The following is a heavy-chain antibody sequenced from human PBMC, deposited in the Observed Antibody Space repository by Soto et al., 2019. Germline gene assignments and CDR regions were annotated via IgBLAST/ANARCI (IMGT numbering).Heavy chain of an antibody. CDR1: GGSISSGDYY. D-gene: IGHD3-9*01. V-gene: IGHV4-30-4*01. CDR2: IYYSGST. Sequence: SETLSLTCTVSGGSISSGDYYWSWIRQPPGKGLEWIGYIYYSGSTYYNPSLKSRVTISVDTSKNQFSLKLSSVTAADTAVYYCARQGAPTGRFTLASLLVTPGHFAYWGQGTLVTVSS. J-gene: IGHJ4*02. CDR3: ARQGAPTGRFTLASLLVTPGHFAY.